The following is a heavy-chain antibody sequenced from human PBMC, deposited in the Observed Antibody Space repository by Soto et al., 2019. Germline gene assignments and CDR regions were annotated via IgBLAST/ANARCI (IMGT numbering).Heavy chain of an antibody. CDR3: ARGRGIGFSSTWNIYWYYNMDV. J-gene: IGHJ6*02. CDR2: IIPMFATT. CDR1: GGTFSDYA. D-gene: IGHD6-13*01. V-gene: IGHV1-69*01. Sequence: QVQLVQSGAEVRKSGSSVKVSCKAAGGTFSDYALSWVRQAPGQGLEWMGGIIPMFATTNYAQKFQGRVTITADDSATTAQMELGSLKSEDTAVYYCARGRGIGFSSTWNIYWYYNMDVWGQGTTVTVSS.